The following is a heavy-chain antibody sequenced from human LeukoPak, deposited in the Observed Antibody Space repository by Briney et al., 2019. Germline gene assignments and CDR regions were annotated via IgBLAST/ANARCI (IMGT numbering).Heavy chain of an antibody. CDR2: ISYDGSNK. V-gene: IGHV3-30-3*01. J-gene: IGHJ3*02. CDR1: GFTFSSYA. CDR3: ARGYSSGWSVDAFDI. Sequence: GGSLRLSCAASGFTFSSYAMHWVRQAPGKGLEWVAVISYDGSNKYYADSVKGRFTISRDNSKNTLYLQMNSLRAEDTAVYYCARGYSSGWSVDAFDIWGQGTMVTVSS. D-gene: IGHD6-19*01.